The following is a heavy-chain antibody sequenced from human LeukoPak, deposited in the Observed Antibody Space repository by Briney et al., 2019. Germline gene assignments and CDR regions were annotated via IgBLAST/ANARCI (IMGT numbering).Heavy chain of an antibody. CDR1: GYTFTSYD. CDR3: ARGSYDFWSGYLDY. V-gene: IGHV1-8*02. Sequence: ASVKVSCKASGYTFTSYDINWVRQATGQGLEWMGWMNPNSGNTGYAQKFQGRTRNTSISTAYMELSSLRSEDTAVYYCARGSYDFWSGYLDYWGQGTLVTVSS. D-gene: IGHD3-3*01. J-gene: IGHJ4*02. CDR2: MNPNSGNT.